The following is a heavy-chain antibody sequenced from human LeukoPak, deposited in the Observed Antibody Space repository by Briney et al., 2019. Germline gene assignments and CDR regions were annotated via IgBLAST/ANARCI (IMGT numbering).Heavy chain of an antibody. CDR2: IYPSGST. V-gene: IGHV4-4*07. Sequence: SETLSLTCTVSGGSISSYYWSWIRQPAGKGLEWIGHIYPSGSTKCNPSLKSRVTMSVDTSKNQFSLKLSSVTAADAAVYYCARGASYTSSSLVLYSWGQGTLVTVSS. D-gene: IGHD6-6*01. J-gene: IGHJ4*02. CDR1: GGSISSYY. CDR3: ARGASYTSSSLVLYS.